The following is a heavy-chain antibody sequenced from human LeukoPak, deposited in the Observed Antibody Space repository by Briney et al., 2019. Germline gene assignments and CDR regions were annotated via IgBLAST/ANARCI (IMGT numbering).Heavy chain of an antibody. CDR2: IYTSGST. V-gene: IGHV4-61*02. Sequence: PSQTLSLTCTVSGGSISSGSYYWSWIRQPAGKGLEWIGRIYTSGSTNYNPSLKSRVTISVDTSKNQFSLKLSSVTAADTAVYYCAREYSSSSLFPVGFEVLGYYYYYMDVWGKGTTVTVSS. J-gene: IGHJ6*03. CDR3: AREYSSSSLFPVGFEVLGYYYYYMDV. D-gene: IGHD6-6*01. CDR1: GGSISSGSYY.